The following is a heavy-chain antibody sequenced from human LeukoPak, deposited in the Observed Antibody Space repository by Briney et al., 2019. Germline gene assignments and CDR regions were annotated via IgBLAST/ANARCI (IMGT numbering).Heavy chain of an antibody. V-gene: IGHV4-59*01. D-gene: IGHD3-16*01. J-gene: IGHJ6*02. CDR1: GGSISRYY. CDR2: IYYSGST. Sequence: SETLSLTCTVSGGSISRYYWSWIRQPPGKGLEWIGYIYYSGSTNYNPSLKSRVTISVDMSKNQFSLKLSSVTAAATAVYYCARNPGGSYYYYGMDVWGQGTTVTVSS. CDR3: ARNPGGSYYYYGMDV.